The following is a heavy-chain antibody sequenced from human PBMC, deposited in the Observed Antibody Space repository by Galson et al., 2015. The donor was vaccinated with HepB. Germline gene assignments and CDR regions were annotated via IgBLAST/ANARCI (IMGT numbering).Heavy chain of an antibody. J-gene: IGHJ1*01. CDR3: ARSPYGGAGYLQD. D-gene: IGHD4-17*01. Sequence: SLRLSCAVSGFTLSSHAMSWVRQAPGKGLEWVSAISGSGGSTYYADSVKGRFTISRDNAKNSLFLQMNNLRAEDMAVYYCARSPYGGAGYLQDWGQGTLVTVSS. CDR2: ISGSGGST. CDR1: GFTLSSHA. V-gene: IGHV3-23*01.